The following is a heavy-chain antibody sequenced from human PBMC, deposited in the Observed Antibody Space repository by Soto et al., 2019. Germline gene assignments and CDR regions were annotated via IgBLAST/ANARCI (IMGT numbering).Heavy chain of an antibody. Sequence: GSLKISCQGSGYIFTKHWIAWARQKPGKGLEWIGIIDPVDSDDRYSPSFEGQVTISVDKSNNTAFLRWDKLKTSDTATYFCARLALDPFGHYHPHNWIDSWCPGTEVTVS. V-gene: IGHV5-51*01. CDR3: ARLALDPFGHYHPHNWIDS. CDR1: GYIFTKHW. J-gene: IGHJ5*01. CDR2: IDPVDSDD. D-gene: IGHD3-3*01.